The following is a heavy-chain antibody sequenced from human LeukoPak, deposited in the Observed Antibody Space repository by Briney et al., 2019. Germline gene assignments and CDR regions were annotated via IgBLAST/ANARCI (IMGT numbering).Heavy chain of an antibody. J-gene: IGHJ6*02. D-gene: IGHD3-10*01. CDR1: GGSISSYY. Sequence: SETLSLTCTVSGGSISSYYWRWIRQPPGKGLEWIGYIYYSGSTNYNPSLKSRVTISVDTSKNQFSLKLSSVTAADTAVYYCARSYYGSGSLYYYGMDVWGQGTTVTVSS. CDR3: ARSYYGSGSLYYYGMDV. CDR2: IYYSGST. V-gene: IGHV4-59*01.